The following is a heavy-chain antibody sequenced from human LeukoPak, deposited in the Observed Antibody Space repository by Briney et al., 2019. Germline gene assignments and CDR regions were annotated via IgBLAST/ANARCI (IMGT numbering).Heavy chain of an antibody. CDR2: INHSGST. CDR1: GGSFSGYY. D-gene: IGHD3-22*01. Sequence: TASETLSLTCAVYGGSFSGYYWSWIRQLPGKGLEWIGEINHSGSTNYNPSLKSRVTISVDTSKNQFSLKLSSVTAADTAVYYCARERGIVVVPGKSFDYWGQGTLVTVSS. J-gene: IGHJ4*02. V-gene: IGHV4-34*01. CDR3: ARERGIVVVPGKSFDY.